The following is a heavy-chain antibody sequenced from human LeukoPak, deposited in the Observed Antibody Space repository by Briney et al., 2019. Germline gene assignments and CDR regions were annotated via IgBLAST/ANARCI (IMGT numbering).Heavy chain of an antibody. D-gene: IGHD3-22*01. V-gene: IGHV4-30-4*07. J-gene: IGHJ5*02. CDR1: GGSISRSGYS. Sequence: SETLSLTCAVSGGSISRSGYSWSWIRQPPGKGLEWIGYIYYTGSTYYNPSLKSRLTISLDTSKNQFSLKLSSVTAAGTAVYYCARGGDSSGYEGRFDPWGQGTLVTVSS. CDR3: ARGGDSSGYEGRFDP. CDR2: IYYTGST.